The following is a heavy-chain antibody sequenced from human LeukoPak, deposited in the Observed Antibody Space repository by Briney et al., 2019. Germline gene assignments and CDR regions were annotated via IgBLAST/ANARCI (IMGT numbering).Heavy chain of an antibody. CDR3: ARMYSSSRLDY. J-gene: IGHJ4*02. Sequence: ASVKVSCKASGYTFTGYYMHWVRQAPGQGLEWMGWINPNSGGTNYAQKFQGRVTMTRDTSISTAYMEVSRLRSDDTALYYCARMYSSSRLDYWGQGTLVTVSS. V-gene: IGHV1-2*02. CDR2: INPNSGGT. CDR1: GYTFTGYY. D-gene: IGHD6-13*01.